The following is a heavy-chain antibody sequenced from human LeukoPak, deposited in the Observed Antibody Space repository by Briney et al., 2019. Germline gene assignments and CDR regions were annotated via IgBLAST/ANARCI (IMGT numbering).Heavy chain of an antibody. CDR2: ISSSSSYI. J-gene: IGHJ4*02. Sequence: GGSLRLSCAASGFTFSSYSMNWVRPAPGKGLEWGSSISSSSSYIYYADSVKGRFTISRDNAKNSLYLQMNSLRAEDTAVYYCAREPDYYGSGSPPDYWGQGTLVTVSS. V-gene: IGHV3-21*01. D-gene: IGHD3-10*01. CDR3: AREPDYYGSGSPPDY. CDR1: GFTFSSYS.